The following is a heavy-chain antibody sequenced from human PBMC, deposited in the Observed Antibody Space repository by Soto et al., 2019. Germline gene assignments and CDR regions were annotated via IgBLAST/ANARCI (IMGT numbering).Heavy chain of an antibody. CDR1: GYTFTSYY. D-gene: IGHD6-19*01. Sequence: GASVKVSCKASGYTFTSYYMHWVRQAPGQGLEWMGIINPSGGSTSYAQKFQGRVTMTRDTSTGTVYMELSSLRSEDTAVYYCARGAAGYSSGWYDYYYYMDVWGKGTTVTVSS. J-gene: IGHJ6*03. CDR3: ARGAAGYSSGWYDYYYYMDV. CDR2: INPSGGST. V-gene: IGHV1-46*03.